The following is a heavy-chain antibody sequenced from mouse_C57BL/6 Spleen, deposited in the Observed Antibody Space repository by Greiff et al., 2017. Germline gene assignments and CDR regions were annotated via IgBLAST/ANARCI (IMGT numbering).Heavy chain of an antibody. J-gene: IGHJ2*01. D-gene: IGHD3-2*02. Sequence: VQLQQSGPELVKPGASVKISCKASGYAFSSSWMNWVKQRPGKGLEWIGRIYPGDGDTNYNGKFKGKATLTADKSSSTAYMQLRSLTAEDSAVYFCARRGDSSGYVRPYYFDYWGQGTTLTVSS. CDR3: ARRGDSSGYVRPYYFDY. CDR1: GYAFSSSW. CDR2: IYPGDGDT. V-gene: IGHV1-82*01.